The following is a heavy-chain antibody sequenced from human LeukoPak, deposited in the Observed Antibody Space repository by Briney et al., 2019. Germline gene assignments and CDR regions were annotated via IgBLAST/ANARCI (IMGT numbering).Heavy chain of an antibody. CDR1: GYTFTGYY. CDR2: INPNSGGT. V-gene: IGHV1-2*02. J-gene: IGHJ5*02. CDR3: ARPSYCVADNCGYWLDP. D-gene: IGHD2-21*01. Sequence: ASVKVSCKASGYTFTGYYMHWVRQAPGQGLEWMGWINPNSGGTNYAQKFQGRVTMTRDTSISTAYMELSSLTSEDTAVYYCARPSYCVADNCGYWLDPWGPGTLVTVSS.